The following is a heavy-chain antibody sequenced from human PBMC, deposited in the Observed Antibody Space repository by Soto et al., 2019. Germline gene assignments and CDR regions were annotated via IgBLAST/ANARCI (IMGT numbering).Heavy chain of an antibody. CDR1: GYTFTSYD. V-gene: IGHV1-8*01. Sequence: ASVKVSCKASGYTFTSYDINWLRQATGQGLEWMGWMNPNSGNTGYAQKFQGRATMTRNTSISTAYMELSSLRSEDTAVYYCARGLNFHYYYYGMDVWGQGTTVTVSS. CDR2: MNPNSGNT. CDR3: ARGLNFHYYYYGMDV. J-gene: IGHJ6*02.